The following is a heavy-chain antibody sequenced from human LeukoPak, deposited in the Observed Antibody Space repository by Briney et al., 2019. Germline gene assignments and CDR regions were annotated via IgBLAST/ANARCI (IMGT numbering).Heavy chain of an antibody. V-gene: IGHV1-2*06. CDR2: INPNSGGT. J-gene: IGHJ4*02. Sequence: ASVKVSCTASGYTFTDYYIHWVRQAPGQGLEWMGRINPNSGGTNYAQKFPGRVTMTRDTSISTAYMELSSLRSDDTAVYYCARSTLAATGDFDYWGQGTLVTVSS. CDR3: ARSTLAATGDFDY. D-gene: IGHD6-13*01. CDR1: GYTFTDYY.